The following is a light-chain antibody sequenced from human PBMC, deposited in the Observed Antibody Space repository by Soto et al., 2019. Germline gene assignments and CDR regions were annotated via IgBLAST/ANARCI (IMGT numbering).Light chain of an antibody. Sequence: EIVMTQSPATLSVSPGERATLSCRASQSVSSNLAWYQQKPGQAPRLLIYGASTRATGIPARFSGSESRTDFTLTISSLEPDDVAVYYCQLRTTFGQGTRLEIK. CDR1: QSVSSN. J-gene: IGKJ5*01. CDR2: GAS. V-gene: IGKV3-15*01. CDR3: QLRTT.